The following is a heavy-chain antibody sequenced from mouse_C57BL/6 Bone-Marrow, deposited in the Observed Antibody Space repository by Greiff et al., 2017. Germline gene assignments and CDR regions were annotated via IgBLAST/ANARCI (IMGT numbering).Heavy chain of an antibody. CDR2: INPNYGTT. CDR1: GYSFTDYN. J-gene: IGHJ4*01. V-gene: IGHV1-39*01. CDR3: ASQVYYYGSSREDAMDY. Sequence: EVQLQQSGPELVKPGASVKISCKASGYSFTDYNMNWVKQSNGKSLEWIGVINPNYGTTSYNQKFKGKATLTVDQSSSTAYMQLNSLTSEDSAVYYCASQVYYYGSSREDAMDYWGQGTSVTVSS. D-gene: IGHD1-1*01.